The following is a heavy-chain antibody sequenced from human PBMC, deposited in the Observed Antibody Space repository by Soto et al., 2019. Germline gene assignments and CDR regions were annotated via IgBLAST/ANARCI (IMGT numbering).Heavy chain of an antibody. CDR1: GFTFSSYA. V-gene: IGHV3-30-3*01. CDR2: ISYDGSNK. Sequence: GGSLRLSCAASGFTFSSYAMHWVRQAPGKGLEWVAVISYDGSNKYYADSVKGRFTISRDNSKNTLYLQMNSLRAEDTAVYYCARDSAPYQLLMSGYWGQGTLVTVSS. J-gene: IGHJ4*02. CDR3: ARDSAPYQLLMSGY. D-gene: IGHD2-2*01.